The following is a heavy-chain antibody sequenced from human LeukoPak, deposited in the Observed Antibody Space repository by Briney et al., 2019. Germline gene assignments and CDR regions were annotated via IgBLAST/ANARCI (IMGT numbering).Heavy chain of an antibody. V-gene: IGHV3-21*01. D-gene: IGHD4-17*01. Sequence: PGGSLRLSCAASGFTFSTYSMNWVRQAPGKGLEWVSSISGSSDYIFYGDSVKGRFTISRDNAENSLYLQMNSLGAEDTAVYYCARVKSGDYAIDYWGQGTLVTVSS. CDR3: ARVKSGDYAIDY. CDR2: ISGSSDYI. CDR1: GFTFSTYS. J-gene: IGHJ4*02.